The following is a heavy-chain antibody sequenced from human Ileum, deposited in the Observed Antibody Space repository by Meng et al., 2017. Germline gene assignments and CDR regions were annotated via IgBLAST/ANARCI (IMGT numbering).Heavy chain of an antibody. J-gene: IGHJ4*02. CDR2: IDYSGST. V-gene: IGHV4-30-4*01. Sequence: QVQLLESCPGLVNPSPTLSLTCSFSGGSMRIGDNYWSWIRQPPGKGLEWIGYIDYSGSTYYTPSLKSRVIMSVDTSANRFSLNLNSVTAADTAVYFCARGAYLGSGYYFDYWGQGALVTVSS. CDR1: GGSMRIGDNY. CDR3: ARGAYLGSGYYFDY. D-gene: IGHD3-10*01.